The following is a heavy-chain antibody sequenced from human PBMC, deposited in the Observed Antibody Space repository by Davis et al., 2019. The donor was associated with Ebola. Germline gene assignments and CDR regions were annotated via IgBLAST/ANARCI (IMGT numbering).Heavy chain of an antibody. CDR3: AREKRHLGELSPNWYFDL. V-gene: IGHV3-53*01. CDR1: GFTFGNYN. CDR2: IYSGGST. J-gene: IGHJ2*01. Sequence: PSETLSLTCLASGFTFGNYNMNWVRQAPGKGLEWVSVIYSGGSTYYADSVKGRFTISRDNSKNTLYLQMNSLRAEDTAVYYCAREKRHLGELSPNWYFDLWGRGTLVTVSS. D-gene: IGHD3-16*02.